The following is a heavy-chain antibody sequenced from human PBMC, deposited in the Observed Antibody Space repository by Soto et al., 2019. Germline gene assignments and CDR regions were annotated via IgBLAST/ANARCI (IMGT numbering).Heavy chain of an antibody. J-gene: IGHJ5*02. Sequence: QVQLQESGPGLVKPSESLSLTCTVSGGSISGYYWSWFRQPPGQGLEWIGYIYYSGTTYYNPSLKSRVTIAVDTAKNQFSLKVTSVTAADAAVYYCSRWTRHYSGWFDPWGQGTLVTVSS. V-gene: IGHV4-59*01. CDR3: SRWTRHYSGWFDP. D-gene: IGHD3-10*01. CDR2: IYYSGTT. CDR1: GGSISGYY.